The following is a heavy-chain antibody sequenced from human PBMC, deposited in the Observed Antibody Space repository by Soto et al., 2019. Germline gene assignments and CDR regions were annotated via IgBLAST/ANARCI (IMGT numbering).Heavy chain of an antibody. CDR3: AKDRTITMIVVPHAFDI. CDR2: ISGSGGST. J-gene: IGHJ3*02. Sequence: GVSLRLSCAASGFTFSSYSMNWFRQAPGKGLEWVSGISGSGGSTYYADSVKGRFTISRDNSKNTLYLQMNSLRAEDTAVYYCAKDRTITMIVVPHAFDIWGRGTMVTVSS. V-gene: IGHV3-23*01. CDR1: GFTFSSYS. D-gene: IGHD3-22*01.